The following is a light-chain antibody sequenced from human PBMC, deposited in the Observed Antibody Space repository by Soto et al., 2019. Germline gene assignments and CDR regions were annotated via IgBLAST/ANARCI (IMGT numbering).Light chain of an antibody. CDR2: DVS. CDR1: SSDVGGYKY. Sequence: QSALAQPGSVSGIAGQSITISCTGTSSDVGGYKYVSWYQQHPGKAPKLLIYDVSYRPSGVSNRFSGSKSGNTASLTISGLQPEDEADYYCSSYTNTNPRVFGGGTKLAVL. J-gene: IGLJ3*02. CDR3: SSYTNTNPRV. V-gene: IGLV2-14*01.